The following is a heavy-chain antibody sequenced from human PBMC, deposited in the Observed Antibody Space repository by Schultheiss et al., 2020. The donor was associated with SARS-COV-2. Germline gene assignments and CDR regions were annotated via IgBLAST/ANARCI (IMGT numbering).Heavy chain of an antibody. Sequence: SQTLSLTCTISGGSISEFYWSWIRQPPGKGLEWIGYIYYSGSTYYNPSLKSRVTISVDTSKNQFSLKLSSVTAADTAVYYCAREVLGYGRQFDYWGQGTLVTVSS. CDR3: AREVLGYGRQFDY. CDR1: GGSISEFY. V-gene: IGHV4-59*12. D-gene: IGHD4-17*01. CDR2: IYYSGST. J-gene: IGHJ4*02.